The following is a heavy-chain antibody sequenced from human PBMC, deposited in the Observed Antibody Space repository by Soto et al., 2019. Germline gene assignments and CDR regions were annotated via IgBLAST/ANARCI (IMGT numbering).Heavy chain of an antibody. Sequence: LSFTWAVCGGSISSGGYCSCWLRRIPGQGLEWFGYTYHSGSTYYHPTLKSRVTITVDRSKNQFSLKLSSVTAADTAVYYCARTDNGGKFDYWDQGTLVTVSS. V-gene: IGHV4-30-2*01. CDR2: TYHSGST. CDR1: GGSISSGGYC. D-gene: IGHD4-17*01. J-gene: IGHJ4*02. CDR3: ARTDNGGKFDY.